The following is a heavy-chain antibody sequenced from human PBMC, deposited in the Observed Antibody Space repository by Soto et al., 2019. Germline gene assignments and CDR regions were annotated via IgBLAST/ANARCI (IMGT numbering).Heavy chain of an antibody. CDR3: ARRGQYYDFWSGSAYYYGMDV. CDR1: GYSFTSYW. Sequence: GESLKISCKGSGYSFTSYWIGWVRQVPGKGLEWMGIIYPGDSDTRYSPSFQGQVTISADKSISTAYLQWSSLKASDTAMYYCARRGQYYDFWSGSAYYYGMDVWGQGTTVTVSS. V-gene: IGHV5-51*01. J-gene: IGHJ6*02. CDR2: IYPGDSDT. D-gene: IGHD3-3*01.